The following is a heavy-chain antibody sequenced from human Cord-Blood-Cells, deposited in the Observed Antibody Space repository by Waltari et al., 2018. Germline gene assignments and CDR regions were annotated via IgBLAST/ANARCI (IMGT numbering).Heavy chain of an antibody. Sequence: EVQLVESGGGLVQPGGSLRLSCAASGFTFRSYWMSWVRQAPGKGLEWVANIKQDGSEKYYVDSVKGRFTISRDNAKNSLYLQMNSLRAEDTAVYYCARALWFGELLFDYWGQGTLVTVSS. CDR2: IKQDGSEK. CDR3: ARALWFGELLFDY. V-gene: IGHV3-7*01. J-gene: IGHJ4*02. D-gene: IGHD3-10*01. CDR1: GFTFRSYW.